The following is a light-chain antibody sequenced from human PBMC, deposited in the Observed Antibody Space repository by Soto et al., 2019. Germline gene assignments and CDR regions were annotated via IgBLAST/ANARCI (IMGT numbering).Light chain of an antibody. Sequence: SYELTQPPSVSVAPGQTARITCGGNNIGNTGVHWYQQKPGQAPVLVVYDDNDRPSGIPERFSGSNSGNTATLTINRVEAGDEADFYCQLWDSSTDHVVFGGGTKSPS. CDR3: QLWDSSTDHVV. CDR1: NIGNTG. J-gene: IGLJ2*01. V-gene: IGLV3-21*02. CDR2: DDN.